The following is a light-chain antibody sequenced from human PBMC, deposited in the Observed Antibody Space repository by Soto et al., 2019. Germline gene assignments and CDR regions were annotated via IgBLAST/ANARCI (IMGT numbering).Light chain of an antibody. V-gene: IGKV3-20*01. CDR1: QSVASNH. CDR3: HYYNRSPIFT. J-gene: IGKJ3*01. CDR2: AAS. Sequence: EVVLTQSPGTLSLSVGERATLPCRASQSVASNHLAWYQQKPGQAPRLLIYAASTRAAGIPDRFSGSGSGTDFTLTISRLEPEDFGVFFCHYYNRSPIFTFGPGTTVDMK.